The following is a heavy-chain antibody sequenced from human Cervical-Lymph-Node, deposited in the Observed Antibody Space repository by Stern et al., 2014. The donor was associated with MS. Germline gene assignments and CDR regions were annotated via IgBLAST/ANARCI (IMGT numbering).Heavy chain of an antibody. Sequence: EVQLVESGAEVKKPGQSLKISCKGSGYNFASYWIAWVRQMPGKGLEWMGVIYPGDSDPRYSPAFEGQVTISADKSINTAYLQWSSLKASDTAIFYCARSFFGDYVTFDNWGQGSLVTVSS. CDR3: ARSFFGDYVTFDN. CDR1: GYNFASYW. J-gene: IGHJ4*02. CDR2: IYPGDSDP. V-gene: IGHV5-51*03. D-gene: IGHD4-17*01.